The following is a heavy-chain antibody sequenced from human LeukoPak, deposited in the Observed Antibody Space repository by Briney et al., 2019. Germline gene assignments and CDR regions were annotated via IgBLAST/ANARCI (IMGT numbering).Heavy chain of an antibody. Sequence: SETLSLTCAVYVRSFSGYYWIWIRQPPGKGLEWIGEINHSGNTNYNPSLKSRVTISVDTSKNQFSLKLSSVTAADTAVYYCARGRGYYDSSGYYYRPLFDYWGQGTLVTVSS. D-gene: IGHD3-22*01. CDR2: INHSGNT. V-gene: IGHV4-34*01. CDR3: ARGRGYYDSSGYYYRPLFDY. J-gene: IGHJ4*02. CDR1: VRSFSGYY.